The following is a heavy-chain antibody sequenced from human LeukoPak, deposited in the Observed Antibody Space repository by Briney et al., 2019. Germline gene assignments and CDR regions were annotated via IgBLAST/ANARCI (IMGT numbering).Heavy chain of an antibody. CDR2: ISSGGTTM. V-gene: IGHV3-48*03. CDR3: ALLAVASDFDY. J-gene: IGHJ4*02. CDR1: GFMFRSFE. Sequence: PGGSLRLSCAASGFMFRSFEMYWVRQAPGKGLEWVAYISSGGTTMYYADSVKGRLTISRDDARNSLFLQMNSLRAEDTAVYYCALLAVASDFDYWGQGTLVTVSS. D-gene: IGHD6-19*01.